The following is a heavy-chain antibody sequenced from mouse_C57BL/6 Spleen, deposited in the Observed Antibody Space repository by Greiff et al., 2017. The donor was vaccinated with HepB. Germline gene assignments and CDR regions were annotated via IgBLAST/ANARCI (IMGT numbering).Heavy chain of an antibody. J-gene: IGHJ3*01. CDR2: IDPSDSYT. CDR1: GYTFTSYW. D-gene: IGHD1-1*01. CDR3: ARVQGDYGSSPFAY. V-gene: IGHV1-50*01. Sequence: QVQLQQPGAELVKPGASVKLSCKASGYTFTSYWMQWVKQRPGQGLEWIGEIDPSDSYTNYNQKFKGKATLTVYTSSSTAYMQLSSLTSEDSAVYYCARVQGDYGSSPFAYWGQGTLVTVSA.